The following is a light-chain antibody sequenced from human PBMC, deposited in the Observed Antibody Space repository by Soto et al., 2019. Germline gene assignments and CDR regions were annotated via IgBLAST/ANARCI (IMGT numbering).Light chain of an antibody. J-gene: IGKJ1*01. CDR3: QHYNNWPRT. CDR2: GAS. Sequence: EIVMTQSPPPLSLSPGERAPPPSRAIKSFVTSLAWNRQKPGTAPSLLIYGASTRSTGIPARFSGSGSGTEFTLTISSLQSEDFALYYCQHYNNWPRTFGQGTKVEIK. V-gene: IGKV3-15*01. CDR1: KSFVTS.